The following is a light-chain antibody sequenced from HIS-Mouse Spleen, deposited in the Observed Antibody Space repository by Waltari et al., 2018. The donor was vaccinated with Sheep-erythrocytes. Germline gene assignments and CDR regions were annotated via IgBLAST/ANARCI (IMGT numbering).Light chain of an antibody. J-gene: IGKJ1*01. CDR2: DAS. CDR3: QQANSFPQT. CDR1: QSVSSY. V-gene: IGKV3-11*01. Sequence: EIVLTQSPATLSLSPGERATLSCRASQSVSSYLAWYQQKPVQAPRLLIYDASNRATGIPARFSGSGSGTDFTLTISSLEPEDFATYYCQQANSFPQTFGQGTKVEIK.